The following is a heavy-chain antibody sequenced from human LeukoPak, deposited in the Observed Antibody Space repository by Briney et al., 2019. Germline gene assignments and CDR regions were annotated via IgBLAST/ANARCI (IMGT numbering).Heavy chain of an antibody. V-gene: IGHV1-69*13. J-gene: IGHJ6*02. D-gene: IGHD4-17*01. CDR1: GGTFISYA. Sequence: ASVKVSCKASGGTFISYAISWVRQAPGQGLEWMGGIIPIFGTANYAQKFQGSVTITADESTSTAYMELSSLRSDDTAVYYCAIPTVTSFMRLYGMDVWGQGTTVTVSS. CDR2: IIPIFGTA. CDR3: AIPTVTSFMRLYGMDV.